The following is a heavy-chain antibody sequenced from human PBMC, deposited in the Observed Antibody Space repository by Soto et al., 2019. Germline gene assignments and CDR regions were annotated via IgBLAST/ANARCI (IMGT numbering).Heavy chain of an antibody. CDR2: ISGSGGST. CDR1: GFTFSSYA. D-gene: IGHD4-17*01. Sequence: PGGSLRLSCAASGFTFSSYAMSWVRQAPGKGLEWVSAISGSGGSTYYADSVKGRFTISRDNSKNTLYLQMNSLRAEDTAVYYCAKDLGSAGTTTYFDYWGQGTLVTVSS. CDR3: AKDLGSAGTTTYFDY. V-gene: IGHV3-23*01. J-gene: IGHJ4*02.